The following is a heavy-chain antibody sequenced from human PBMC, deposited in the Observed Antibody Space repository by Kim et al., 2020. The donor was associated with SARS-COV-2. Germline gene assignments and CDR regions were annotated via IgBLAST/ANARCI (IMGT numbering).Heavy chain of an antibody. Sequence: ASVKVSCKASGYTFTSYGISWVRQAPGQGLEWMGWISAYNGNTNYAQKLQGRVTMTTDTSTSTAYMELRSLRSDGTAVYYCARDGLRFLEWFYDVDAFDIWGQGTMVTVSS. J-gene: IGHJ3*02. CDR1: GYTFTSYG. CDR3: ARDGLRFLEWFYDVDAFDI. D-gene: IGHD3-3*01. V-gene: IGHV1-18*01. CDR2: ISAYNGNT.